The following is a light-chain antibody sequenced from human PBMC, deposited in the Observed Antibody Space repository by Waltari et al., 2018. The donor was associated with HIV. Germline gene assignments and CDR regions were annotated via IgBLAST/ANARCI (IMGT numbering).Light chain of an antibody. CDR1: ALPKQY. Sequence: SYELTQPPSVSVSPGQTARITCSGDALPKQYAYWYQQKPGQAPVLIIYQDVKRPSGIPERFSGSSLGTTLTLTISGVQAEDEADYYCQSADSSGSYVIFGGGTKLTVL. V-gene: IGLV3-25*03. J-gene: IGLJ2*01. CDR2: QDV. CDR3: QSADSSGSYVI.